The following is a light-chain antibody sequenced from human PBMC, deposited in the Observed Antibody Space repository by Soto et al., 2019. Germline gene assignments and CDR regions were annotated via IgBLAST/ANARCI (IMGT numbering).Light chain of an antibody. J-gene: IGKJ1*01. CDR2: GAS. CDR1: QSVSSN. V-gene: IGKV3-15*01. CDR3: QQYNNWPPWT. Sequence: DIVMTQSPATLSVSPGERATLSCRASQSVSSNLAWYQQKPGQAPRLLIYGASTRGTGIPARFSGSGSGTEFTLTISSLQSEDFAVYYCQQYNNWPPWTFGQGTKVEMK.